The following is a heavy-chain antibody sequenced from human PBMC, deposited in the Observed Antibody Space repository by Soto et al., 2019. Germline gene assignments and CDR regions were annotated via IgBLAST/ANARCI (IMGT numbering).Heavy chain of an antibody. D-gene: IGHD4-17*01. J-gene: IGHJ4*02. Sequence: AGSLRLSCAASGVTFSRDGMSWVRQAPGKGLEWVSLVTDNGRSTYYADSVKSRFTISRDNTKNTLFLQMNSLGAEDTAVYYCAKERATTTAFDYWGQGALVTVSS. CDR3: AKERATTTAFDY. V-gene: IGHV3-23*01. CDR1: GVTFSRDG. CDR2: VTDNGRST.